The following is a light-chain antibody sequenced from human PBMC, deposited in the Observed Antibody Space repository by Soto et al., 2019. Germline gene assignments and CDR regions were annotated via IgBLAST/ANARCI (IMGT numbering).Light chain of an antibody. J-gene: IGLJ1*01. CDR2: RNN. V-gene: IGLV1-47*01. CDR3: AAWDDSLSGRV. Sequence: QSVLTQPRSSSGTPGQRGTISCSGSSSNIGSNYVYWYQQLPGTAPKLLIYRNNQRPSGVPDRFSGSKSGTSASLAISGLRSEDEADYYCAAWDDSLSGRVFGTGTKVTVL. CDR1: SSNIGSNY.